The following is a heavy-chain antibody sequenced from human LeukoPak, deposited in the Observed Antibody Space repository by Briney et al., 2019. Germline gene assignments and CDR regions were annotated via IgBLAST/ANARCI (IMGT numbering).Heavy chain of an antibody. CDR3: ARGPLWFGELLSLY. J-gene: IGHJ4*02. CDR2: INHSGSTT. D-gene: IGHD3-10*01. Sequence: PSETLSLTCAVYGESFSGYYWNWIRQPPGKGLEWIGEINHSGSTTNHNPSLKSRVTMSVDTSKNQFSLKLSSVTAADTAVYYCARGPLWFGELLSLYWGQGTLVTVSS. CDR1: GESFSGYY. V-gene: IGHV4-34*01.